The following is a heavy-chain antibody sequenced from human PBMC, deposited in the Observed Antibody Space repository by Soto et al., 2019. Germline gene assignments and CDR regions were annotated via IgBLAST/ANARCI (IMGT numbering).Heavy chain of an antibody. J-gene: IGHJ4*02. CDR1: GFTFSSYA. Sequence: GGSLRLSCAASGFTFSSYAMSWVRQAPGKGLEWVSAISGSGGSTYYADSVKGRFTISRDNSKNTLYLQMNSLRAEDTAVYYRAKVGRSVLLWFGDLDYWGQGTLVTVSS. CDR2: ISGSGGST. CDR3: AKVGRSVLLWFGDLDY. D-gene: IGHD3-10*01. V-gene: IGHV3-23*01.